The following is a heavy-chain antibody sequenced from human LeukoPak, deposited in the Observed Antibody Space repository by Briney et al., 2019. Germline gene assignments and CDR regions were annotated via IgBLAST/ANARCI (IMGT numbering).Heavy chain of an antibody. CDR3: ARDRYYGSGSYVGDY. CDR2: INPDSGVT. V-gene: IGHV1-2*02. J-gene: IGHJ4*02. D-gene: IGHD3-10*01. CDR1: GYTFTDYY. Sequence: GASVKVSCKASGYTFTDYYMHWVRQAPGQGLEWMGWINPDSGVTNYPQKFQGRVTMTRDTSSSTAYMELIRLRSDDTAVYYCARDRYYGSGSYVGDYWGQGTLVTVSS.